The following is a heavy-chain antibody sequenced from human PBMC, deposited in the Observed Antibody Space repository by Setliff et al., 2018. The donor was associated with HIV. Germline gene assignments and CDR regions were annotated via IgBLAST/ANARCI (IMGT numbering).Heavy chain of an antibody. CDR2: INPSSGST. CDR1: GYTFTSYY. D-gene: IGHD6-6*01. Sequence: ASVKVSCKASGYTFTSYYMHWVRQAPGQGLEWMGIINPSSGSTTYAQKFQGRVTMTRDTSTSTVYMELSSLRSEDTAVYYCAXDXAPSSSASYVQHWGQGTPVTV. CDR3: AXDXAPSSSASYVQH. V-gene: IGHV1-46*01. J-gene: IGHJ1*01.